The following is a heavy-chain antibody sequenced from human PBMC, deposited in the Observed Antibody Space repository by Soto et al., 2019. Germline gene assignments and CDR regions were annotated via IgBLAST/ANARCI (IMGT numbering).Heavy chain of an antibody. V-gene: IGHV4-39*01. CDR1: GGSISSSSYY. D-gene: IGHD6-19*01. CDR3: ATREATLYSSGWYVY. CDR2: IYYSGST. Sequence: QLQLQESGPGLVKPSETLSLTCTVSGGSISSSSYYWGWIRQPPGKGLEWIGSIYYSGSTYYNPSLKSRVTISVDTSKNQFSLKLSSVTAADTAVYYCATREATLYSSGWYVYWGQGTLVTVSS. J-gene: IGHJ4*02.